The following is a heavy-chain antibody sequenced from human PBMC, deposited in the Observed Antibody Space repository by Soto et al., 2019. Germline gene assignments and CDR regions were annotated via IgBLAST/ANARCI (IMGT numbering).Heavy chain of an antibody. CDR2: IYHSGST. Sequence: SETLSLTCAVSGGSISSSNWWSWVRQPPGKGLEWIGEIYHSGSTNYNPSLKSRVTVSVDKSKNQFSLKLSSVTAADTAVYYCARDPLASIWFGELPPPVGGMDVWGQGTTVTVSS. J-gene: IGHJ6*02. D-gene: IGHD3-10*01. CDR3: ARDPLASIWFGELPPPVGGMDV. CDR1: GGSISSSNW. V-gene: IGHV4-4*02.